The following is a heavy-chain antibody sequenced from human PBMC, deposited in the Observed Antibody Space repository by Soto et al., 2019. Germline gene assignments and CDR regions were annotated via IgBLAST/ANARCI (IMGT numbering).Heavy chain of an antibody. CDR2: TYYRSKWYN. CDR1: GDSVSSNSAA. V-gene: IGHV6-1*01. CDR3: ARDSPPGGIVATIARWGPPEYYYGMHV. J-gene: IGHJ6*02. D-gene: IGHD5-12*01. Sequence: SQTLSLTCAISGDSVSSNSAAWNWIRQSPSRGLEWLGRTYYRSKWYNDYAVSVKSRITINPDTSKNQFSLQLNSVTPEDTAVYYCARDSPPGGIVATIARWGPPEYYYGMHVCDHGTTVTVSS.